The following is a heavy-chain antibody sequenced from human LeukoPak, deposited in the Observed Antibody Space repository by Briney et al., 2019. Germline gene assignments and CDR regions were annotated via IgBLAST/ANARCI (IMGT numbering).Heavy chain of an antibody. CDR1: GFTFSSYA. D-gene: IGHD3-10*01. V-gene: IGHV3-23*01. CDR3: AKGSYGSGSYYSGFDY. J-gene: IGHJ4*02. CDR2: ISGSGGST. Sequence: GGSLRLSCAASGFTFSSYAMSWVRQAPGKGLEWVSAISGSGGSTYYADSVKGRFTISRDNSKNTLYLQMNSLRAEDTAVYYCAKGSYGSGSYYSGFDYWGQGILVTVSS.